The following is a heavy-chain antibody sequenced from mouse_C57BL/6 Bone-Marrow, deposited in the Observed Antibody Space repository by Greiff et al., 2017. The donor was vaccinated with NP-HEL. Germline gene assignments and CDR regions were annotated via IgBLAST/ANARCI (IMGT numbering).Heavy chain of an antibody. J-gene: IGHJ4*01. D-gene: IGHD2-4*01. CDR1: GFSFNTYA. V-gene: IGHV10-1*01. CDR3: VRRGHYDYQYYYAMDY. Sequence: EVQGVESGGGLVQPKGSLKLSCAASGFSFNTYAMNWVRQAPGKGLEWVARIRSKSNNYATYYADSVKDRFTISRDDSESMLYLQMNNLKTEDTAMYYCVRRGHYDYQYYYAMDYWGQGTSVTVSS. CDR2: IRSKSNNYAT.